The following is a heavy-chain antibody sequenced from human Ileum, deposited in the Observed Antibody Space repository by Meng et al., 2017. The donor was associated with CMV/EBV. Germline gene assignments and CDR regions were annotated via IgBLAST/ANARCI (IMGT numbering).Heavy chain of an antibody. V-gene: IGHV3-23*01. D-gene: IGHD3-22*01. CDR1: GFTFSSYA. J-gene: IGHJ4*01. CDR3: AKGTYFYDDSGYYPDFAY. Sequence: GGSLRLSCAASGFTFSSYAMTWVRQAPGKGLEWVASISHSGSTTYYADSVQGQFTISRDNSKNTLSLQMNSLSAEDTAVYYCAKGTYFYDDSGYYPDFAYWGHGNQV. CDR2: ISHSGSTT.